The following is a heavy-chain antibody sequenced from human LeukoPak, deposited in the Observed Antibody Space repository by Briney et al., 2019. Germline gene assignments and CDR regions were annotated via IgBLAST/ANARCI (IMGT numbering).Heavy chain of an antibody. V-gene: IGHV4-30-2*01. Sequence: SETLSLTCTVSGGSISSGGHSWSWIRQPPGKGLEWIGYIYHSGSGSTYYNPSLKSRVTISVDTSKKQFSLKLSSVTAADTAVYYCARGLSAVVYWGQGTLVTVSS. CDR2: IYHSGSGST. J-gene: IGHJ4*02. D-gene: IGHD3-16*02. CDR1: GGSISSGGHS. CDR3: ARGLSAVVY.